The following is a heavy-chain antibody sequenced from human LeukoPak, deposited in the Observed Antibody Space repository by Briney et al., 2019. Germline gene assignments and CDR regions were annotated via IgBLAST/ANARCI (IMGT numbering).Heavy chain of an antibody. CDR1: GFTFSSYS. J-gene: IGHJ4*02. D-gene: IGHD6-19*01. Sequence: GGSLRLSCAASGFTFSSYSMNWVRQAPGKGLEWVSSISSSSSYIYYADSVKGRFTISRDNAKNSLYLQTNSLRAEDTAVYYCARVGIAVAGNDYWGQGTLVTVSS. CDR2: ISSSSSYI. CDR3: ARVGIAVAGNDY. V-gene: IGHV3-21*01.